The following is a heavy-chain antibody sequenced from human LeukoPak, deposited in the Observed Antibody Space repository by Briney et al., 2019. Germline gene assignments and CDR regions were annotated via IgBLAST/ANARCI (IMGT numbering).Heavy chain of an antibody. D-gene: IGHD6-13*01. CDR2: INSDGSST. V-gene: IGHV3-74*01. CDR1: GFTFSSYW. Sequence: GGSLRLSCAASGFTFSSYWMHWVRQAPGKGLMRVSRINSDGSSTSYADSVKGRFTISRDNAKNTLYLQMNSLRAEDTAVYYCAKALGGIGNGFHIWGQGTMVTVSS. J-gene: IGHJ3*02. CDR3: AKALGGIGNGFHI.